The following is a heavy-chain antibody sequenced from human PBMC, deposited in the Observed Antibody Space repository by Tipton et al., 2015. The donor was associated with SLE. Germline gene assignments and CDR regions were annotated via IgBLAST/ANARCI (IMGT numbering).Heavy chain of an antibody. CDR3: ARDGYSSHFDY. V-gene: IGHV1-69*05. D-gene: IGHD6-13*01. Sequence: QSGAEVKKPGSSVKVSCKASGGTFSSYAISWVRQAPGQGLEWMGGIIPIFGTANYAQKLQGRVTMTTDTSTSTAYMELRSLRSDDTAVYYCARDGYSSHFDYWGQGTLVTVSS. CDR1: GGTFSSYA. CDR2: IIPIFGTA. J-gene: IGHJ4*02.